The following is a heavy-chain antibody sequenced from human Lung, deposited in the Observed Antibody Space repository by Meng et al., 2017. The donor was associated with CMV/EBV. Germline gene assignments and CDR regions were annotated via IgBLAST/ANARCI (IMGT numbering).Heavy chain of an antibody. CDR1: GYSFSGFY. CDR3: AKSSDNGWSS. V-gene: IGHV1-2*06. J-gene: IGHJ4*01. Sequence: VQLVQSGAEVKRPGASGKISCQASGYSFSGFYLNWARQAPGHGLEWLGRVNPISDDTHLAQKFEGRITVTWGATINTAFMELTRLRPDDTAVYYCAKSSDNGWSSWGPGTLVTVSS. D-gene: IGHD6-19*01. CDR2: VNPISDDT.